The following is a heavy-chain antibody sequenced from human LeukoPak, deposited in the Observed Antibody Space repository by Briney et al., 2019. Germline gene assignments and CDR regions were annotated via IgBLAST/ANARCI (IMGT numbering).Heavy chain of an antibody. D-gene: IGHD3-10*01. Sequence: ASVKASCKASGYTYTSYDINWVRQATGQGLEWMGWMNPKSGNTGYAQKFQGRVTMTRNTSISTAYMELSSLRSEDTAVYYCARSGETDAFDIWGQGTMVTVSS. CDR1: GYTYTSYD. J-gene: IGHJ3*02. V-gene: IGHV1-8*01. CDR3: ARSGETDAFDI. CDR2: MNPKSGNT.